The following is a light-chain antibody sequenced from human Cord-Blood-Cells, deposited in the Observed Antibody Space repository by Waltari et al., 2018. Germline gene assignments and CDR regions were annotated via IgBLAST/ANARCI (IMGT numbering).Light chain of an antibody. CDR3: SSYTSSSTLYV. J-gene: IGLJ1*01. Sequence: QSALTQPASVHGSPGQSITIPCTGTSSDVGGYNYVSWYQQHQGNAPTLKIYDVSNRPSVFSKRFADSNSGNTASLTISGLQAESEADCYCSSYTSSSTLYVFGTGTKVTVL. CDR2: DVS. V-gene: IGLV2-14*01. CDR1: SSDVGGYNY.